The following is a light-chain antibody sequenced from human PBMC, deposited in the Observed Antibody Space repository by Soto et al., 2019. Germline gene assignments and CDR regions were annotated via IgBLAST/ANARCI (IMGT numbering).Light chain of an antibody. CDR1: QSVSSN. J-gene: IGKJ1*01. CDR2: GAS. Sequence: ETVMTQSAATLSVSPGERATLSCRASQSVSSNLAWYQQKPGQAPRLLIYGASTRVTGIPARFSGSGSGTEFTLTISSLQSEDFAVYYCQQYNNWPRTFVQGTKVEIK. V-gene: IGKV3-15*01. CDR3: QQYNNWPRT.